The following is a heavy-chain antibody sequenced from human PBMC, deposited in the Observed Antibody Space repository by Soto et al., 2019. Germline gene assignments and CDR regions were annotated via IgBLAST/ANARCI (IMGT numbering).Heavy chain of an antibody. CDR1: GGSFSGYY. Sequence: PSETLSLTCAVYGGSFSGYYWSWIRQPPGKGLEWIGEINHSGSTNYNPSLKSRVTISVDTSKNQFSLKLSSVTAADTAVYYCEGSGSYYNVDGWGQRTTVTVSS. CDR3: EGSGSYYNVDG. V-gene: IGHV4-34*01. D-gene: IGHD3-10*01. J-gene: IGHJ6*02. CDR2: INHSGST.